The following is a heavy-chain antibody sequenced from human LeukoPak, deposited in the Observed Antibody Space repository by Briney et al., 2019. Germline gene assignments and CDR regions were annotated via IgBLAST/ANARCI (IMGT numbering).Heavy chain of an antibody. V-gene: IGHV3-21*01. D-gene: IGHD2-2*01. Sequence: GGSLRLSCAASGFTFSSYAMSWVRQAPGKGLEWVSSISSSSSYIYYADSVKGRFTISRDNAKNPLYLQMNSLRAEDTAVYYCARDESGVPAASNFDYWGQGTLVTVSS. CDR2: ISSSSSYI. CDR1: GFTFSSYA. J-gene: IGHJ4*02. CDR3: ARDESGVPAASNFDY.